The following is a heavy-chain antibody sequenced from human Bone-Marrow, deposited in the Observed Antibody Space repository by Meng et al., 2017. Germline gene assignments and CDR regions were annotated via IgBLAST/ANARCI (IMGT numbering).Heavy chain of an antibody. V-gene: IGHV4-4*02. D-gene: IGHD6-13*01. Sequence: VQLQESGPGLVKPSGTLSLTCSVASVSISSTNWWGWVRQPPGKGLEWIGEIHQDGYTNYSPSLKSRVTISLEKSRNQFSLKLNSVTAADTAVYYCARLGPPIAAGDPFDYWGQGTLVTVSS. CDR3: ARLGPPIAAGDPFDY. CDR2: IHQDGYT. CDR1: SVSISSTNW. J-gene: IGHJ4*02.